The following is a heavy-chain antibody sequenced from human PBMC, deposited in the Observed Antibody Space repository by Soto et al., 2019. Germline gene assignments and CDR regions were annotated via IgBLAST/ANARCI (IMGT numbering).Heavy chain of an antibody. J-gene: IGHJ4*02. CDR2: IIPILGIA. CDR3: ASDGYSSGWYPADY. Sequence: XVKVSCKASGGTFSSYTISGVRQAPGQGLEWMGRIIPILGIANYAQKFQGRVTITADKSTSTAYMELSSLRYEDTAVYYCASDGYSSGWYPADYWGQGTLVTVSS. V-gene: IGHV1-69*02. CDR1: GGTFSSYT. D-gene: IGHD6-19*01.